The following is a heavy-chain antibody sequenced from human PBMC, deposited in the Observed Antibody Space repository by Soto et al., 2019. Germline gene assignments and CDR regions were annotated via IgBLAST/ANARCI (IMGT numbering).Heavy chain of an antibody. J-gene: IGHJ6*02. CDR3: ARPRLTGYYGLDV. D-gene: IGHD3-10*01. Sequence: QVQLVQSGAEVKKPGSSVKVSCKASGGTFSSYSITWVRQAPGQGLEWMGRIIPILGITNYAQKFQGRVTITADKSTSTAYMELSSLRSEDTAVYYCARPRLTGYYGLDVWGQGTTVTVSS. CDR2: IIPILGIT. CDR1: GGTFSSYS. V-gene: IGHV1-69*02.